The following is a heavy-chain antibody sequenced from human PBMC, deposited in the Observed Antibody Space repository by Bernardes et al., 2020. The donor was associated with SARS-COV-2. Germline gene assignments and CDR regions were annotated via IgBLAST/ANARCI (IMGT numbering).Heavy chain of an antibody. CDR2: VYYSGYT. V-gene: IGHV4-61*01. J-gene: IGHJ6*02. CDR3: AIQAAGYKAYYYYGMDV. CDR1: GDSITSGSYY. D-gene: IGHD5-12*01. Sequence: SETLSLTCTVSGDSITSGSYYWSWIRQPPGKGLEWIGYVYYSGYTNYNPSLKSRVTISGDTSKKQFSLKLSSVTAADTAVYYCAIQAAGYKAYYYYGMDVWGQGTAVTVSS.